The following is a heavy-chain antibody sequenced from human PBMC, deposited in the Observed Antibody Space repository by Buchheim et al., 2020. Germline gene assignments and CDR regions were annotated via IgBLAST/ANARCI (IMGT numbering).Heavy chain of an antibody. J-gene: IGHJ4*02. D-gene: IGHD4-17*01. V-gene: IGHV4-31*03. Sequence: QVQLQESGPGLVKPSQTLSLTCTVSGGSINTGTFYWSWLRQHPGKGLEWIGYVYYTGRAYSNPSLKSRVSMSVDTSQNQFSLNLASVTAADTAVYYCARDRGAHDFGPIDYWGQGAL. CDR3: ARDRGAHDFGPIDY. CDR1: GGSINTGTFY. CDR2: VYYTGRA.